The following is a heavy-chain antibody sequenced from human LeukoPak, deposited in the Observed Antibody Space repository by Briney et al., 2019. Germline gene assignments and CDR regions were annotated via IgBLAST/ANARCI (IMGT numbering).Heavy chain of an antibody. CDR2: VTTSSSAI. CDR3: AREAIKDY. J-gene: IGHJ4*02. V-gene: IGHV3-48*02. CDR1: GFSFSNYN. Sequence: PGGSLRLSCAASGFSFSNYNMNWVRQGPGKGLEWISYVTTSSSAIYYADSVKGRFTISRDNAKSSLYLQMDSLRDEDTAVYYCAREAIKDYWGQGTLVTVSS.